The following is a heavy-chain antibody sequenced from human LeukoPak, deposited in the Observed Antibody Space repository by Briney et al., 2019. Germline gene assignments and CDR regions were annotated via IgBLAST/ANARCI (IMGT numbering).Heavy chain of an antibody. CDR1: GGSISSYY. J-gene: IGHJ5*02. V-gene: IGHV4-4*09. CDR2: IYTSGST. D-gene: IGHD3-22*01. CDR3: ARHLTYYYDSSGYWTFDP. Sequence: PSETLSLTCTVSGGSISSYYWSCIRQPPGKGLEWIGYIYTSGSTNYNPSLKSRATISVDTSKNQFSLKLSSVTAADTAVYYCARHLTYYYDSSGYWTFDPWGQGTLVTVSS.